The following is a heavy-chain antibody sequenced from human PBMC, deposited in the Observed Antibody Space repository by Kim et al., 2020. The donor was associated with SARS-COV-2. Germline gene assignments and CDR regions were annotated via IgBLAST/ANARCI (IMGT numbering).Heavy chain of an antibody. CDR3: AKEWLASTVVTPYYYYGMDV. CDR1: GFTFSSYG. Sequence: GGSLRLSCAASGFTFSSYGMHWVRQAPGKGLEWVAVIWYDGSNKYYADSVKGRFTISRDNSKNTRYLQMNSLRAEDTAVYYCAKEWLASTVVTPYYYYGMDVWGQGTTVTVSS. J-gene: IGHJ6*02. V-gene: IGHV3-33*06. CDR2: IWYDGSNK. D-gene: IGHD4-17*01.